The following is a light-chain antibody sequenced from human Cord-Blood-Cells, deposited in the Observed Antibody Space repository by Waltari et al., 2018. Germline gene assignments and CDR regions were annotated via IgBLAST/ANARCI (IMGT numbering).Light chain of an antibody. Sequence: IVMTQSPLSLPVTPGAPASISCRSSQSLLHSNGYNYLDWYLQKPGQSPQLLIYLGSNRASGVPDRFSGSGSGTDFTLKIRRVEAEDVGVYYCMQALQTPYSFGQGTKLEIK. J-gene: IGKJ2*03. CDR3: MQALQTPYS. V-gene: IGKV2-28*01. CDR2: LGS. CDR1: QSLLHSNGYNY.